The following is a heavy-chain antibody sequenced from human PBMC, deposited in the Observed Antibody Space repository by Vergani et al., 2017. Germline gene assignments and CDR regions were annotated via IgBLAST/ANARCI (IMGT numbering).Heavy chain of an antibody. Sequence: QVQLVQSGAEVKKPGSSVKVSCKASGGTFSSYAISWVRQAPGQGLEWMGGIIPIFGTANYAQKFQGRVTITADESTSTAYMELSSLISEDTAVYYCARDSPTKVGATRHRAFDIWGQGTMVTVSS. CDR3: ARDSPTKVGATRHRAFDI. J-gene: IGHJ3*02. CDR2: IIPIFGTA. CDR1: GGTFSSYA. D-gene: IGHD1-26*01. V-gene: IGHV1-69*01.